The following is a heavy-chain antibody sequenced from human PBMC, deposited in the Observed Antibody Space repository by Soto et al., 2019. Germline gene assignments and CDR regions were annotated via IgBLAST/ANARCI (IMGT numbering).Heavy chain of an antibody. J-gene: IGHJ4*02. CDR3: ARGFSAGKGSPPDY. D-gene: IGHD3-10*01. V-gene: IGHV3-23*01. CDR1: GFTFINYA. Sequence: PGGSLRLSCASSGFTFINYAMTWVRQAPGKGLEWVSGLNGSGGSTSSADPVKGRFAISRDNSKNTLYLQMNSLRDGDTAVYYCARGFSAGKGSPPDYWGQGTLVTVSS. CDR2: LNGSGGST.